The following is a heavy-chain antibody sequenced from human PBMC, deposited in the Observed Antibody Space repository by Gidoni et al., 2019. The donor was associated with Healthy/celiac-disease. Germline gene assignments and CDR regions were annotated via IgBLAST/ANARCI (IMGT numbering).Heavy chain of an antibody. J-gene: IGHJ4*02. CDR3: ARVRGYSYGYFDY. Sequence: QVQLQQWGAGLLQPSETLSLTCAVYGGSFSGYYWSWIRQPPGKGLEWIGEINHSGSTNYNPSLKSRVTISVDTSKNQFSLKLSSVTAADTAVYYCARVRGYSYGYFDYWGQGTLVTVSS. D-gene: IGHD5-18*01. CDR2: INHSGST. V-gene: IGHV4-34*01. CDR1: GGSFSGYY.